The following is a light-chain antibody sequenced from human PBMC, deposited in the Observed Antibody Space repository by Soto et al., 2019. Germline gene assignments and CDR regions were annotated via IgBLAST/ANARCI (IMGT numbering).Light chain of an antibody. V-gene: IGKV3-20*01. Sequence: DMVLTQSPGTLSLSPGERATVSCRASRSIASSYLAWYQQKPGQPPRLLLYRTFIRATGIPDRFSGSGSGTYFTLTISRLEPEDFPAYFCQQYSGPPLTFGGGSKVVI. CDR2: RTF. CDR3: QQYSGPPLT. CDR1: RSIASSY. J-gene: IGKJ4*01.